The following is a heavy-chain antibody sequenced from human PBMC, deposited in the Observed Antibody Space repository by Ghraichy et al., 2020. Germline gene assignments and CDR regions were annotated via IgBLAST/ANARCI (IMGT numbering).Heavy chain of an antibody. CDR3: AHYPAGSTMFGLVINNGWFAP. V-gene: IGHV2-5*02. D-gene: IGHD3/OR15-3a*01. J-gene: IGHJ5*02. CDR2: IYWDDDK. Sequence: QTLSLTCTFSGFSLTTSGVGVGWIRQPPVKAPEWLSLIYWDDDKRYTPSLNNILTITKDTSIDQVVLTMTTMSPVDTATYYFAHYPAGSTMFGLVINNGWFAPWGPGILVTVSS. CDR1: GFSLTTSGVG.